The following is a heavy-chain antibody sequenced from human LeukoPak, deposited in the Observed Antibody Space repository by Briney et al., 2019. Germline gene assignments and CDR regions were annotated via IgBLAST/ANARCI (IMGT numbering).Heavy chain of an antibody. CDR2: IYSGGCT. CDR3: ARDRHTAMVYYYYYMDV. D-gene: IGHD5-18*01. V-gene: IGHV3-53*01. Sequence: GGSLRLSCAASGFIVSSNCMNWVRQAPGKGLEWVSVIYSGGCTYYADSVRGRFTISRDNARNSLYLQMNSLRDEDTAVYYCARDRHTAMVYYYYYMDVWGTGTTVTVSS. CDR1: GFIVSSNC. J-gene: IGHJ6*03.